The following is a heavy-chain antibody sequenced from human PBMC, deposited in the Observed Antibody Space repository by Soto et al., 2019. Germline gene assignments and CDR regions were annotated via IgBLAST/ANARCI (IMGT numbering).Heavy chain of an antibody. CDR2: INAGNGNT. Sequence: ASVKVSCKASGYTFTSYAMHWVRQAPGQRLEWMGWINAGNGNTKYSQKFQGRVTITRDTSASTAYMELSSLRSEDTAVYYCARDGGDTAMVTPAAYWFDPWGQGTLVTVSS. J-gene: IGHJ5*02. D-gene: IGHD5-18*01. CDR1: GYTFTSYA. V-gene: IGHV1-3*01. CDR3: ARDGGDTAMVTPAAYWFDP.